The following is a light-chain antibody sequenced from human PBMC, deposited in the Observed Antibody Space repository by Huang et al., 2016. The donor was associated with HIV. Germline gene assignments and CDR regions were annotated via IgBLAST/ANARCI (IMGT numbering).Light chain of an antibody. V-gene: IGKV1-27*01. CDR3: QKYNDVPRT. J-gene: IGKJ1*01. CDR1: QDIDAY. Sequence: DIQMTQSPSSLSASIGDRITISCRASQDIDAYLAWYQHKPGKVPNLLIYAASTLQSGVPSRVSGSGSGTNFTLTIGSLQPEDVGSYYCQKYNDVPRTFGQGTKVEIK. CDR2: AAS.